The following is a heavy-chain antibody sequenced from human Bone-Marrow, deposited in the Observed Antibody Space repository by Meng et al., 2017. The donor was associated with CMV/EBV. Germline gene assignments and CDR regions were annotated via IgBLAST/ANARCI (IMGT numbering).Heavy chain of an antibody. CDR2: ISSSSSTI. CDR3: AKNGRYCSSTSCFDTQYYFDY. V-gene: IGHV3-48*04. CDR1: GFTFSSYS. J-gene: IGHJ4*02. D-gene: IGHD2-2*01. Sequence: GESLKISCAASGFTFSSYSMNWVRQAPGKGLEWVSYISSSSSTIYYADSVKGRFTISRDNAKNSLYLQMNSLRAEDTAVYYCAKNGRYCSSTSCFDTQYYFDYWGQGTLVTVSS.